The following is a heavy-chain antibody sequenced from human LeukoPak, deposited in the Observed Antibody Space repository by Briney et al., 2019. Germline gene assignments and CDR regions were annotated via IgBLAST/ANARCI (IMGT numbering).Heavy chain of an antibody. V-gene: IGHV1-69*01. J-gene: IGHJ3*02. CDR3: ARVVPMVRGAPVAAFDI. CDR1: GGTFISYA. Sequence: GSSVTVSCKASGGTFISYAISWVRQAPGQGLEWMGGIIPIFGTANYAQKFQGRVTITADESTSTAYMELSSLRSEDTAVYYCARVVPMVRGAPVAAFDIWGQGTMVTVSS. D-gene: IGHD3-10*01. CDR2: IIPIFGTA.